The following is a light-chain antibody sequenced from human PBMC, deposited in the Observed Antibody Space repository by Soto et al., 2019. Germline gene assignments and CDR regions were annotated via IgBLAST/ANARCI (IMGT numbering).Light chain of an antibody. CDR2: EVN. V-gene: IGLV2-8*01. Sequence: QSALTQPPSASGSPGQSVTISCTGTSSDVGGFNYVSWYQQHPGKAPKLMISEVNTRPSGVPDRFSGSKSGNTASLTVSGLQAEDEADYYCSSYAGINNLGVFGTGTKVTVL. J-gene: IGLJ1*01. CDR3: SSYAGINNLGV. CDR1: SSDVGGFNY.